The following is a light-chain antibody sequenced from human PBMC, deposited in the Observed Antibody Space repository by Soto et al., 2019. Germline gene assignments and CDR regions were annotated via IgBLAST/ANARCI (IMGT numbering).Light chain of an antibody. V-gene: IGKV3-20*01. Sequence: DIVLTQSPGTLSLSPGERATLSCRASQSVSSSYLAWYQQKHGQAPRLLIYGASSRATGIPDRFSGSGSGTDFTLTISRLEPEDFAVYYCQQYGSSPRYTFGQWTKREIK. CDR1: QSVSSSY. CDR3: QQYGSSPRYT. J-gene: IGKJ2*01. CDR2: GAS.